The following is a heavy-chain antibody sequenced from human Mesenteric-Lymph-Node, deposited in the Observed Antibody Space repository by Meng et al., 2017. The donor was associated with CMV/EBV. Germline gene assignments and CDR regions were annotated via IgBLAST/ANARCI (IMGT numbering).Heavy chain of an antibody. V-gene: IGHV4-31*01. CDR3: AREVVVATGTFIDY. J-gene: IGHJ4*02. Sequence: LRLSCTVSGGSVSSGGHYWSWVRQHPGKGLEWIGYIHYSGSTYHNPSLKSPLTISVDTSKNQFSLKVSSVTAADTAVYYCAREVVVATGTFIDYWGQGTLVTVSS. D-gene: IGHD6-13*01. CDR1: GGSVSSGGHY. CDR2: IHYSGST.